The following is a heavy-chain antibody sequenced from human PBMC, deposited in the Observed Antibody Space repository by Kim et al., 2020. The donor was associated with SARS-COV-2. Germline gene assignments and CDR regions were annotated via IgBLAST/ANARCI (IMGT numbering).Heavy chain of an antibody. CDR1: GFTFSSYG. D-gene: IGHD4-17*01. J-gene: IGHJ2*01. Sequence: GGSLRLSCVASGFTFSSYGITWVRQAPGKGLEWVSGISGSGGSTYYADSVKGRFTISRDNAKNTLYLQINSLRDEDTAVYYCAKCGQGYGDFWYFDLWGRGTLVTVSS. CDR3: AKCGQGYGDFWYFDL. V-gene: IGHV3-23*01. CDR2: ISGSGGST.